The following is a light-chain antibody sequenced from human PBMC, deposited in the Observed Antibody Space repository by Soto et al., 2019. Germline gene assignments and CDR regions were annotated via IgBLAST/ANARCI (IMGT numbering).Light chain of an antibody. CDR1: SSDVGGYNY. J-gene: IGLJ1*01. CDR3: SSYTSSSTPRYV. Sequence: QSALTLPASVSGSPGQSITISCTGTSSDVGGYNYVSWYQQHPGKAPKLMIYEVSNRPSGVSNRFSGSKSGNTASLTISGLQAEDEADYYCSSYTSSSTPRYVFGTGTKVTVL. CDR2: EVS. V-gene: IGLV2-14*01.